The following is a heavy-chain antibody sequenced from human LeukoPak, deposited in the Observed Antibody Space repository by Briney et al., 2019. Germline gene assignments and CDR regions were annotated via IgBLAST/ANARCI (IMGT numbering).Heavy chain of an antibody. D-gene: IGHD2-2*01. CDR3: ARALLRYCSGTSCYWFDP. CDR2: IIPIFGTA. V-gene: IGHV1-69*13. J-gene: IGHJ5*02. CDR1: GGTFSSYV. Sequence: ASVKVSCKASGGTFSSYVISWVRQAPGKGLEWMGGIIPIFGTANYAQRFQGRVTITADESTSTAYMELSSLRSEDTAVYYCARALLRYCSGTSCYWFDPWGQGTLVTVSS.